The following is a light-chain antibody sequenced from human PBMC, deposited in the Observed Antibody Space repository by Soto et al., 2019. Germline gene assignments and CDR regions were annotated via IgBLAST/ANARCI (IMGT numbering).Light chain of an antibody. J-gene: IGKJ4*01. CDR1: QNIAEY. CDR3: LQTFTTHIT. CDR2: SSS. Sequence: DIQMTQAPSSLSASAGDTVTITCRASQNIAEYLSWYQQKPGKAPKLLMYSSSILHDGVSSRFSGDGSGTAFTLTITGLQPEDFANYYCLQTFTTHITFGGGTTVEVK. V-gene: IGKV1-39*01.